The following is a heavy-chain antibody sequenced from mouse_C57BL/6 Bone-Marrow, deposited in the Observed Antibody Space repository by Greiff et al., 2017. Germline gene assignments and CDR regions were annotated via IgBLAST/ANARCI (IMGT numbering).Heavy chain of an antibody. CDR2: IDPSDSYT. D-gene: IGHD2-4*01. Sequence: QVQLQQPGAELVRPGTSVKLSCKASGYTFTSYWMHWVKQRPGQGLEWIGVIDPSDSYTNYNQKFKGKATLTVDPSSSTAYMQLSSLTSEDAAVYYCAYDYGGGGFDYWGQGTTLTVSS. J-gene: IGHJ2*01. V-gene: IGHV1-59*01. CDR3: AYDYGGGGFDY. CDR1: GYTFTSYW.